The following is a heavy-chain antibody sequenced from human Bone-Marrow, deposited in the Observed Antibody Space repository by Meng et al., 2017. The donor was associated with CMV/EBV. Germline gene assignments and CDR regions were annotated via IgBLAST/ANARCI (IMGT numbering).Heavy chain of an antibody. V-gene: IGHV4-59*01. Sequence: SETLSLTCAVYGGSFSGYYWSWIRQPPGKGLEWIGYIYYSGSTNYNPSLKSRVTISVDTSKNQFSLKLSSVTAADTAVYYCARGRLDFWSGYHNYYYGMDVWGQGTTVTVSS. D-gene: IGHD3-3*01. J-gene: IGHJ6*02. CDR1: GGSFSGYY. CDR3: ARGRLDFWSGYHNYYYGMDV. CDR2: IYYSGST.